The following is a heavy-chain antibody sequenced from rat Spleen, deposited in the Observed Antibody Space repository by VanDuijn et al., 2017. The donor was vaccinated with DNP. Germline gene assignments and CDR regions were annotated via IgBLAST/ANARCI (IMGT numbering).Heavy chain of an antibody. D-gene: IGHD1-11*01. CDR3: ARGGSSYFDY. V-gene: IGHV5-31*01. Sequence: VQLKESGPGLVQPSQTLSLTCTVSGFSLTSYGVSWVRQPPGKGLEWVASITTSGDSTYSPDSVKGRFTISRDNAKNTLYLQMNSRRAEDTATYYCARGGSSYFDYWGQGVMVTVSS. J-gene: IGHJ2*01. CDR2: ITTSGDST. CDR1: GFSLTSYG.